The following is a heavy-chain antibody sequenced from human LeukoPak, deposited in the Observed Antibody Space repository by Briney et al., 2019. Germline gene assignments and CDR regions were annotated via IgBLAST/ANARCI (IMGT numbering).Heavy chain of an antibody. D-gene: IGHD3-3*01. J-gene: IGHJ4*02. V-gene: IGHV3-23*01. CDR3: AKGGGRSPLDY. CDR1: GFTFSNYS. Sequence: GGSLRLSCAASGFTFSNYSMTWVRQAPGKGLEWVSGTSGSGGSTYFADSVKGRFTISRDNSKNTLFLQMTSLRAEDTAVYYCAKGGGRSPLDYWGQGTLVTVSS. CDR2: TSGSGGST.